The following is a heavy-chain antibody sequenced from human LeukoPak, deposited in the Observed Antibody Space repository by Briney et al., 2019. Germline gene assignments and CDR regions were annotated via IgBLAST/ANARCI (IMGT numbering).Heavy chain of an antibody. V-gene: IGHV4-39*01. CDR2: IYYSGST. D-gene: IGHD3-10*01. CDR1: GGSISSRSYY. J-gene: IGHJ3*02. Sequence: SETLSLTCTVSGGSISSRSYYWGWIRQPPGKGLEWIGSIYYSGSTYYNPSLKSRVTISVDTSKSQFSLKLSSVTAADTAVYYCARHSGEQQGAFDIWGQGTMVTVSS. CDR3: ARHSGEQQGAFDI.